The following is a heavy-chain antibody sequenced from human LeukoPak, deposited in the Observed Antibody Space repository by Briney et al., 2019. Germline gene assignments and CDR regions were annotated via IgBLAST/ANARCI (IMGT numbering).Heavy chain of an antibody. Sequence: GRSLRLSCAASGFTFSSYGMHWVRQAPGKGLEWVAVISYDGSNKYYADSVKGRFTISRGNSKNTLYLQMNSLRAEDTAVYYCAKDVAAYYYDSSGYYARRGFDGYYFDYWGQGTLVTVSS. CDR2: ISYDGSNK. CDR1: GFTFSSYG. J-gene: IGHJ4*02. D-gene: IGHD3-22*01. CDR3: AKDVAAYYYDSSGYYARRGFDGYYFDY. V-gene: IGHV3-30*18.